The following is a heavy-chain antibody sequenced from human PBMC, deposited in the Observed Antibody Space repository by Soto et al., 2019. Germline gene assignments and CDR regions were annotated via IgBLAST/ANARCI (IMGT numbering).Heavy chain of an antibody. D-gene: IGHD6-25*01. CDR3: VREPWGFSGSWSDY. Sequence: PGGSLSLSCAVSGSRFSFNNYWMHWVRQAPGKAMVWGSHINHDGTNTKYATSVKGRFTISRDNAKDTLYLQMDSVRVADTAVYFCVREPWGFSGSWSDYWGKGTLVTVSS. J-gene: IGHJ4*02. CDR1: GSRFSFNNYW. V-gene: IGHV3-74*01. CDR2: INHDGTNT.